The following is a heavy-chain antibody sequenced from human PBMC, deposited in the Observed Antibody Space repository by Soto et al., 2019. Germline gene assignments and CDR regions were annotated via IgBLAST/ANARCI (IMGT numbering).Heavy chain of an antibody. J-gene: IGHJ5*02. D-gene: IGHD6-13*01. CDR2: ISSNSAYI. Sequence: PGGSLRLSCAASGFTFRSFTMYWVRQAPGKGLEWVSTISSNSAYIYYTDALRGRFTISRDNAKNSLHLQMNSLRAEDTAVYYCTRDASRDSSARGWFDPWGPGTLVTVSS. CDR1: GFTFRSFT. CDR3: TRDASRDSSARGWFDP. V-gene: IGHV3-21*01.